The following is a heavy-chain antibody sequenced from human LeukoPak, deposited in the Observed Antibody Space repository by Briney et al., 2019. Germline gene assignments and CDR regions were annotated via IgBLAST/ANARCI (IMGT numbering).Heavy chain of an antibody. V-gene: IGHV4-59*01. D-gene: IGHD2-15*01. Sequence: SETLSLTXTVSGGSISSYYWSWIRQPQGKGLEWIGYIYYSGSTNYNPSLKSRVTISVDTSKNQFSLKLSSVTAADTAVYYCAREGIVESFDIWGQGTMVTVSS. CDR1: GGSISSYY. J-gene: IGHJ3*02. CDR2: IYYSGST. CDR3: AREGIVESFDI.